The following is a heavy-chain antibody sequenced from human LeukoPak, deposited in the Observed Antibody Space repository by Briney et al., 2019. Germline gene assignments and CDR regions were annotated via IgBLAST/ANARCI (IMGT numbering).Heavy chain of an antibody. V-gene: IGHV4-38-2*01. CDR1: GYSISSGYY. J-gene: IGHJ4*02. D-gene: IGHD1-26*01. CDR2: IYHSGST. Sequence: SETLSLTRAVSGYSISSGYYWGWIRQPPGKGLEWIGSIYHSGSTYYNPSLKSRVTISVDTSKNQFSLKLSSVTAADTAVYYCASWDSRTYYFDYWGQGTLVTVSS. CDR3: ASWDSRTYYFDY.